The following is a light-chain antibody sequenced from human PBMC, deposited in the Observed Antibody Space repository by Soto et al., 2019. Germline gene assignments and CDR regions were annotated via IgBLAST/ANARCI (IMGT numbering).Light chain of an antibody. V-gene: IGKV3-15*01. Sequence: EIVMTQSPATLSVSPGERVTLSCRASQSVRSNLAWYQQRPGQAPRLLIYGASTRATGIPARFSGSGSGTEFTLTISSLQSEGFAVYYCQQYNNWPPDTFGQGTKLEIK. CDR1: QSVRSN. CDR3: QQYNNWPPDT. CDR2: GAS. J-gene: IGKJ2*01.